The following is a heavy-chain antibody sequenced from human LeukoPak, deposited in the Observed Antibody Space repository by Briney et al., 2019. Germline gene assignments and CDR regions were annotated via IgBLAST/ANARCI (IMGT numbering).Heavy chain of an antibody. CDR2: IYRGGNT. D-gene: IGHD4-17*01. Sequence: GGSLRLSCTVSGFTVSSNSISCVRQAPGKGLEWVSFIYRGGNTHYSDSVKGRFTISRDNSKNTLYLQMNSLRAEDTAVYYCARRAGEYSHPYDYWGQGTLVTVSS. J-gene: IGHJ4*02. CDR3: ARRAGEYSHPYDY. CDR1: GFTVSSNS. V-gene: IGHV3-53*01.